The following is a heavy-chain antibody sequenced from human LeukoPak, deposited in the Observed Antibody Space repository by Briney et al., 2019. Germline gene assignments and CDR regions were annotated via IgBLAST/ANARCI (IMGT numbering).Heavy chain of an antibody. CDR1: GFTFSSYA. CDR2: ISGSGGST. V-gene: IGHV3-23*01. D-gene: IGHD3-22*01. CDR3: ARGNDYDSSGYYSY. J-gene: IGHJ4*02. Sequence: GGSLRLSCAASGFTFSSYAMSWVRQAPGKGLEWVSAISGSGGSTYYADSVKGRFTISRDNSKNTLYLQMNSLRAEDTAVYYCARGNDYDSSGYYSYWGQGTLVTVSS.